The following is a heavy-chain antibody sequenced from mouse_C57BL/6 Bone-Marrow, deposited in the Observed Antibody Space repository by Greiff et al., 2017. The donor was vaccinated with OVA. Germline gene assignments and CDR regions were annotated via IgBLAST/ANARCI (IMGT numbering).Heavy chain of an antibody. CDR3: ARPATVEAMDY. CDR2: ISSGGSYT. V-gene: IGHV5-6*01. D-gene: IGHD1-1*01. Sequence: EVKLVESGGDLVKPGGSLKLSCAASGFTFSSYGMSWVRQTPDKRLEWVATISSGGSYTYYPDSVKGRFTIPRDNAKNTLYLQMSSLKSEDTAMYYCARPATVEAMDYWGQGTSVTVSS. J-gene: IGHJ4*01. CDR1: GFTFSSYG.